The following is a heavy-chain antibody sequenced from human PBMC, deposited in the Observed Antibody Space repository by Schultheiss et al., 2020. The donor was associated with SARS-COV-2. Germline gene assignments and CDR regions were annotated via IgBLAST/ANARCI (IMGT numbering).Heavy chain of an antibody. Sequence: SETLSLTCAVYGGSFSGYYWSWIRQPPGKGLEWIGEINHSGSTNYNPSLKSRVTISVDTSKNQFSLKLSSVTAAETAVYYCARGCTIFGVVTSYYYYYYRDVWSKGTTVTVSS. CDR3: ARGCTIFGVVTSYYYYYYRDV. J-gene: IGHJ6*03. CDR1: GGSFSGYY. V-gene: IGHV4-34*01. CDR2: INHSGST. D-gene: IGHD3-3*01.